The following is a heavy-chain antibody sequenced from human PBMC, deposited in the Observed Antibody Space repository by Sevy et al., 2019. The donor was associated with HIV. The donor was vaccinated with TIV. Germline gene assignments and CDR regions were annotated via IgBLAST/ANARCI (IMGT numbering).Heavy chain of an antibody. CDR1: GFTFSSYG. J-gene: IGHJ6*02. Sequence: GGSLILSCAASGFTFSSYGMHWVRQAPGKGLEWVAVISYDGSNKYYAESVKGRFTISRDNSKNTLYLQMNSLRAEDTAVYYCAKDLNYGDSGAERDYYYYGMDVWGQGTTVTVSS. CDR2: ISYDGSNK. D-gene: IGHD4-17*01. V-gene: IGHV3-30*18. CDR3: AKDLNYGDSGAERDYYYYGMDV.